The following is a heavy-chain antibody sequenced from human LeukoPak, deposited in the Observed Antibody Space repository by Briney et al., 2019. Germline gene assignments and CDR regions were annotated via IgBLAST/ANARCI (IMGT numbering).Heavy chain of an antibody. Sequence: PGGSLRLSCAASGFTFSNAWMSWVRQAPGKGLEWVGRIKSKTDGGTTDYASPVKGRFTISRDDSKYTLYLQMNSLKTEDTTVYYCASRYCSGGTCSVDGWGQGTLVTVSS. D-gene: IGHD2-15*01. CDR1: GFTFSNAW. CDR3: ASRYCSGGTCSVDG. CDR2: IKSKTDGGTT. V-gene: IGHV3-15*01. J-gene: IGHJ4*02.